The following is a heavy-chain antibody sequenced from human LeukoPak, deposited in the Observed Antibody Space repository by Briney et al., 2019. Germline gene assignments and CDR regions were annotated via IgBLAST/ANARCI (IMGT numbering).Heavy chain of an antibody. V-gene: IGHV4-39*01. J-gene: IGHJ6*03. CDR2: IYYSGST. Sequence: SETLSLTCTVSGGSISSGSYYWSWIRQPAGKGLEWIGSIYYSGSTYYNPSLQSRVTISVDTSKNQFSLKLNSVTAADTAVYYCASFYCSGGGCYQYFSYYYMDVWGKGTTVTISS. CDR1: GGSISSGSYY. CDR3: ASFYCSGGGCYQYFSYYYMDV. D-gene: IGHD2-15*01.